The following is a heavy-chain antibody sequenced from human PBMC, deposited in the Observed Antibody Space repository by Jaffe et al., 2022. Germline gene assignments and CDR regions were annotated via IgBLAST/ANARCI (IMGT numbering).Heavy chain of an antibody. V-gene: IGHV3-30*02. D-gene: IGHD5-12*01. CDR2: IRYDGSNK. J-gene: IGHJ6*03. CDR1: GFTFSSYG. CDR3: AKNLDIVATPVLPHLNYYYYYYMDV. Sequence: QVQLVESGGGVVQPGGSLRLSCAASGFTFSSYGMHWVRQAPGKGLEWVAFIRYDGSNKYYADSVKGRFTISRDNSKNTLYLQMNSLRAEDTAVYYCAKNLDIVATPVLPHLNYYYYYYMDVWGKGTTVTVSS.